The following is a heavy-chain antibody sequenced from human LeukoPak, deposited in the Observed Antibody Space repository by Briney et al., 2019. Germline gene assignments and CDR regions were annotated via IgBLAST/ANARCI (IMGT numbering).Heavy chain of an antibody. CDR1: GGSISSYY. CDR3: ARDYGGLNDAFDI. Sequence: SETLSLTCAVSGGSISSYYWSWIRQPPGKGLEWIGYIYYSGSTNYNPFLKSRVTISVDTSKNQFSLKLSSVTAADTAVYYCARDYGGLNDAFDIWGQGTMVTVSS. CDR2: IYYSGST. V-gene: IGHV4-59*01. D-gene: IGHD4-23*01. J-gene: IGHJ3*02.